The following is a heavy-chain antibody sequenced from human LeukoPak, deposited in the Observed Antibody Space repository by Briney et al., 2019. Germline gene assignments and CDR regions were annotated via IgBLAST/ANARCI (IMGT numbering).Heavy chain of an antibody. CDR1: GFTVRSYY. D-gene: IGHD1-26*01. V-gene: IGHV3-66*01. CDR3: AREYLGVGTIDY. J-gene: IGHJ4*02. Sequence: GSLRLSCAASGFTVRSYYMSWVRQAPGKGLEWVSVISYDGDTYYADSVKGRITISRDISKNTVYLQMNSLRAEDTAAYYCAREYLGVGTIDYWGQGTLVTVSS. CDR2: ISYDGDT.